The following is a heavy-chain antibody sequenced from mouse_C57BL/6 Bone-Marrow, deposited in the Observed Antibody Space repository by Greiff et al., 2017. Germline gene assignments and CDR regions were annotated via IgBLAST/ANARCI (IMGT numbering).Heavy chain of an antibody. J-gene: IGHJ3*01. CDR3: TSSGLLAWFAY. CDR1: GYTFTSYW. D-gene: IGHD2-3*01. CDR2: IYPGNSDT. Sequence: VQLQQSGTVLARPGASVKMSCKTSGYTFTSYWMHWVKQRPGQGLEWIGAIYPGNSDTSYNQKFKGKAKLTAVTSASTPYMGLGSLTNVDSAVYYCTSSGLLAWFAYWGQGTLVTVSA. V-gene: IGHV1-5*01.